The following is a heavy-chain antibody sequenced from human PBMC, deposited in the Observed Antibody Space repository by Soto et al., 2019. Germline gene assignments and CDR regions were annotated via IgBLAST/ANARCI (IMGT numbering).Heavy chain of an antibody. D-gene: IGHD1-1*01. V-gene: IGHV3-23*01. J-gene: IGHJ4*02. Sequence: EVQLLESGGGLVQPGGPLSLSCEASGSPISSFAWTWVRKAPGKGLEWVSAISDRGDTTHYADSVKGRFTISRDTSKNTLYLQMNTLRAEDTAVYYCAKDKPGTTSFDYWGRGTPVTVSS. CDR2: ISDRGDTT. CDR3: AKDKPGTTSFDY. CDR1: GSPISSFA.